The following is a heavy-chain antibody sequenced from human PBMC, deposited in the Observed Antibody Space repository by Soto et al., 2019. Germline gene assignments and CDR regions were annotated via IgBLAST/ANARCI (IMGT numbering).Heavy chain of an antibody. D-gene: IGHD5-12*01. V-gene: IGHV3-21*01. Sequence: KSGGSLRLSCAASGFTFSSYSMNWVRQAPGKGLEWVSSISSSSSYIYYADSVKGRFTISRDNAKNSLYLQMNSLRSEDTAVYYCARDKSTRGSGYDFDYWGQGTLVTVSS. CDR3: ARDKSTRGSGYDFDY. J-gene: IGHJ4*02. CDR1: GFTFSSYS. CDR2: ISSSSSYI.